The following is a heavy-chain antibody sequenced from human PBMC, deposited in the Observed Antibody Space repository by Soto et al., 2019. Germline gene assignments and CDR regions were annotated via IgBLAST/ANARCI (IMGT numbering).Heavy chain of an antibody. Sequence: GGSLRLSCTASGFTFGYYASIWFRQAPGKGLEWVCFIRSKAYGGTTEYAASVKGRFTISRDDSKSISYLQMNSLKTEDTAVYYCTRGIQLWPHYSYYYGMDVWGQGNTVTVSS. D-gene: IGHD5-18*01. CDR1: GFTFGYYA. J-gene: IGHJ6*02. CDR3: TRGIQLWPHYSYYYGMDV. V-gene: IGHV3-49*03. CDR2: IRSKAYGGTT.